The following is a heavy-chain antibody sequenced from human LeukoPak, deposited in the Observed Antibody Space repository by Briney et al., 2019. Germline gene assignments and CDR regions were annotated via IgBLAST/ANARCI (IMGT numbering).Heavy chain of an antibody. D-gene: IGHD1-1*01. V-gene: IGHV1-2*02. CDR3: ARVYNWNDYYFDY. CDR1: GYTLTELS. Sequence: ASVKVSCKVSGYTLTELSMHWVRQAPGQGLEWMGWINPNSGGTNYAQKFQGRVTMTRDTSISTAYMELSRLRSDDTAVYYCARVYNWNDYYFDYWGQGTLVTVSS. J-gene: IGHJ4*02. CDR2: INPNSGGT.